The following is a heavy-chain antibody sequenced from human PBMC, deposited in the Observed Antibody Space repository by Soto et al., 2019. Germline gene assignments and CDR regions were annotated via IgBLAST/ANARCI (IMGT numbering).Heavy chain of an antibody. CDR2: VYYTGST. J-gene: IGHJ6*02. CDR3: ARGAGYYYCGMDV. Sequence: SETLSLTCSVSGGSISGSYWSWIRQSPGKGLEWIGDVYYTGSTNYSPSLRSRVSISVDTSKNQFSLRLRSVTAADTAVYYCARGAGYYYCGMDVWGQGTTVTVSS. V-gene: IGHV4-59*12. D-gene: IGHD6-13*01. CDR1: GGSISGSY.